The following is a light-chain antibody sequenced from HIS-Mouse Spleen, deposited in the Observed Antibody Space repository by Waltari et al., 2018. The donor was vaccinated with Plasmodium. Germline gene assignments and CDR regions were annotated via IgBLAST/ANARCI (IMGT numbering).Light chain of an antibody. CDR1: SSDVGSYNL. Sequence: QSALTQPASVSGSPGQSITISCTGTSSDVGSYNLVSWYHQHPGKAPKLRIYEGSKRPAGVSNRFSGAKSGNTAYLTISGLQAEDEADYYCCSYAGSSTFVVFGGGTKLTVL. V-gene: IGLV2-23*03. CDR2: EGS. J-gene: IGLJ2*01. CDR3: CSYAGSSTFVV.